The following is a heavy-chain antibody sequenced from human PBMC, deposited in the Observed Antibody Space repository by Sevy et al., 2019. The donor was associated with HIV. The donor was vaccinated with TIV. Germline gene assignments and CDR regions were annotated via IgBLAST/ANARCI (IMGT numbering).Heavy chain of an antibody. CDR3: ARVDHFYCSGGTCYHYGMDV. CDR1: GYTFTSYG. J-gene: IGHJ6*02. V-gene: IGHV1-18*01. CDR2: ISAYNGNT. Sequence: ASVKVSCKASGYTFTSYGISWVRQAPGQGLEWMGWISAYNGNTNYAQKLQGRVTMTTDTSTSTAYMELRSLRSDDTAVYYCARVDHFYCSGGTCYHYGMDVWGQGTTVTVSS. D-gene: IGHD2-15*01.